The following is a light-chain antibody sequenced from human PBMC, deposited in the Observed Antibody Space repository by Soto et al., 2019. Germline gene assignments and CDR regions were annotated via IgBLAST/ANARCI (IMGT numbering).Light chain of an antibody. Sequence: DIQMTQSPSTLSASVVDRVTMACRASQSISSWLAWYQQKPGKAPKLLIYAASSLQSGVPSRFSGSGSGTDFTLTISSLQPEDFATYYCQQSYSTFWTFGQRTKV. CDR2: AAS. CDR1: QSISSW. CDR3: QQSYSTFWT. J-gene: IGKJ1*01. V-gene: IGKV1-39*01.